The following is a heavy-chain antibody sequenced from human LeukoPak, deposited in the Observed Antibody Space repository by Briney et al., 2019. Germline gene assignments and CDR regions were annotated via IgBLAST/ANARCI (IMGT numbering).Heavy chain of an antibody. CDR1: GYTFTSYY. D-gene: IGHD6-13*01. CDR2: INPSGGST. V-gene: IGHV1-46*01. CDR3: AAQQLGHYYYGMDV. Sequence: ASVKVSCKASGYTFTSYYMHWVRQAPGQGLEWMGIINPSGGSTSYAQKFQGRVTMTRNTSISTAYMELSSLRSEDTAVYYCAAQQLGHYYYGMDVWGQGTTVTVSS. J-gene: IGHJ6*02.